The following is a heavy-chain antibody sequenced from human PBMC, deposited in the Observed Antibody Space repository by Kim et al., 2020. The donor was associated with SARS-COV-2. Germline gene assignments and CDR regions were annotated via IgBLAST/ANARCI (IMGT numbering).Heavy chain of an antibody. J-gene: IGHJ4*02. D-gene: IGHD2-15*01. Sequence: GGSLRLSCATSGFTFSSYGIHWVRQAPGKGLEWVAFISNDGSHKIYADSVKGRFTISRDNSNNRLFLQMNSLRTEDTAVYFCAKTYGAWYQLDYWGQGTLVTVSS. V-gene: IGHV3-30*18. CDR3: AKTYGAWYQLDY. CDR2: ISNDGSHK. CDR1: GFTFSSYG.